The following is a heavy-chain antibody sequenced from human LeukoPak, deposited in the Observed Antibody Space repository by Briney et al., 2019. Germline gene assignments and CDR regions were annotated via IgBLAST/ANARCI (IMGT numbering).Heavy chain of an antibody. J-gene: IGHJ4*02. CDR3: ARDPRGPDC. CDR2: ISPSGSTM. CDR1: GFTFSRYE. V-gene: IGHV3-48*03. Sequence: PGGSLRLSCAVSGFTFSRYEMSWVRQAPGKGLEWISFISPSGSTMYYVDSVKGRFIISRDNAKDSLYLQMNSLRVEDTAVYYCARDPRGPDCWGQGTLVTVSS.